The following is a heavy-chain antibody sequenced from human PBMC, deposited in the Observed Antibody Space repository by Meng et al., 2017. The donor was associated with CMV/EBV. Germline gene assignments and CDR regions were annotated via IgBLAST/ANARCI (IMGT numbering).Heavy chain of an antibody. CDR2: IYSGGST. V-gene: IGHV3-53*01. J-gene: IGHJ6*02. CDR1: GFTVSSNY. CDR3: ARLPEYGGYYDILTGYSRTTYGMDV. D-gene: IGHD3-9*01. Sequence: GESLKISCAASGFTVSSNYMSWVRQAPGKGLGWVSVIYSGGSTYYADSVKGRFTISRDNSKNTLYLQMNSLRAEDTAVYYCARLPEYGGYYDILTGYSRTTYGMDVWGQGTTVTVSS.